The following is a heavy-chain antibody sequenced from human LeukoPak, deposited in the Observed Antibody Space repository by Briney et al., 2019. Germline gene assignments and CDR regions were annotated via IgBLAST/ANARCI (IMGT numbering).Heavy chain of an antibody. Sequence: GGSLRLSCAASGFTFSSYSMNWVRQAPGKGLEWVSSISSSSSYIYYADSVKGRFTISRDNAKNSLYLQMNSLRAEDTVVYYCARETRELEAFDYWGQGTLVTVSS. J-gene: IGHJ4*02. CDR2: ISSSSSYI. CDR1: GFTFSSYS. V-gene: IGHV3-21*01. CDR3: ARETRELEAFDY. D-gene: IGHD1-26*01.